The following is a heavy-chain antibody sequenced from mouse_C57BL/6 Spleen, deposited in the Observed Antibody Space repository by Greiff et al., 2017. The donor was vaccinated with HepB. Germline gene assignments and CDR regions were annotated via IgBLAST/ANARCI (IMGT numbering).Heavy chain of an antibody. Sequence: EVKLQESGGGLVKPGGSLKLSCAASGFTFSSYAMSWVRQTPEKRLEWVATISDGGSYTYYPDNVKGRFPISRDNAKNNLYLQMSHLKSEDTAMYYCAKVSLSYYAMDYWGQGTSVTVSS. CDR2: ISDGGSYT. CDR3: AKVSLSYYAMDY. J-gene: IGHJ4*01. V-gene: IGHV5-4*03. D-gene: IGHD1-2*01. CDR1: GFTFSSYA.